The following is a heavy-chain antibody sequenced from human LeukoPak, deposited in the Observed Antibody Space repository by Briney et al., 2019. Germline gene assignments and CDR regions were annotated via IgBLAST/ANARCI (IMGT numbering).Heavy chain of an antibody. CDR1: GFTFSNYA. CDR3: ARPSGVTTYYYYYMDV. J-gene: IGHJ6*03. CDR2: INDRGIAT. D-gene: IGHD4-11*01. Sequence: GGSLRLSCAASGFTFSNYAMSWVRQAPGKGLEWVSTINDRGIATYYADSVKGRFTISRDNSKNTLSLQVSSLRAEDTAVYYCARPSGVTTYYYYYMDVWGKGTTVTVSS. V-gene: IGHV3-23*01.